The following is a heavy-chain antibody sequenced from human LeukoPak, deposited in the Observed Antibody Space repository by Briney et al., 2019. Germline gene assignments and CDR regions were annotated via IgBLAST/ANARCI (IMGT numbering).Heavy chain of an antibody. Sequence: GGSLRLSCAVSGFAFGSEAMSWVRQSPARGLEWVASISPGGGTTYYADYVKGRFTISRDNSKNSLFVQMNSLRAEDTAVYYCARGRGSWYGVYFDYWGQGTLVTVSS. D-gene: IGHD6-13*01. CDR1: GFAFGSEA. V-gene: IGHV3-23*01. J-gene: IGHJ4*02. CDR3: ARGRGSWYGVYFDY. CDR2: ISPGGGTT.